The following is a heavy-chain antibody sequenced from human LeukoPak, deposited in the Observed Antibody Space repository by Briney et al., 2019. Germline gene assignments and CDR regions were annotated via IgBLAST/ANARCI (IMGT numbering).Heavy chain of an antibody. CDR2: IYFIGST. CDR1: GASISSSSYY. CDR3: ARGIIGTFDF. Sequence: SETLSLTCTVSGASISSSSYYGARIRQPPGKGLEWIGSIYFIGSTYYNTSFKSRVTISVDTSKNQFSLNLSSVTAADTAVYYCARGIIGTFDFWGQGILVSVSS. V-gene: IGHV4-39*02. D-gene: IGHD1-7*01. J-gene: IGHJ4*02.